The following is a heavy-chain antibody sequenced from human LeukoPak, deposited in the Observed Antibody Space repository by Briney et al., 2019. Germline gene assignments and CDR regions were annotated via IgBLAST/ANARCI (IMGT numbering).Heavy chain of an antibody. CDR1: AYTFATYW. Sequence: GESLNISCQGSAYTFATYWIGWARQMPGKGLEWMGIIYPGNSDSRYSPSFQGQVTISADKSITTAYLQWSSLKASDTAMYYCVRLLYFGELAPPGYGMDVWGQGTTVTVSS. CDR2: IYPGNSDS. CDR3: VRLLYFGELAPPGYGMDV. V-gene: IGHV5-51*01. D-gene: IGHD3-10*01. J-gene: IGHJ6*02.